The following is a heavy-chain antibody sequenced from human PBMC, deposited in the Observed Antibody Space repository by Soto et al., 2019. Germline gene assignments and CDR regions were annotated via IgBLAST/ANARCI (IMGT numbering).Heavy chain of an antibody. D-gene: IGHD2-15*01. V-gene: IGHV3-74*01. J-gene: IGHJ5*02. CDR2: INIDGSST. Sequence: LRLSKGASGFKCIGYWVRWVRQAPGKGLVWVSRINIDGSSTSYADSVKGRFTISRDNAKNTLYLQMNSLRVEDTAVYYCARGRGYCSGSSCYVDLWGQGTLVTVSS. CDR3: ARGRGYCSGSSCYVDL. CDR1: GFKCIGYW.